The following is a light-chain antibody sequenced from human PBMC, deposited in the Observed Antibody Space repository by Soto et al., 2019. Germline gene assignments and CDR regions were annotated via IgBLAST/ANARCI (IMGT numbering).Light chain of an antibody. CDR1: QSVSSSY. J-gene: IGKJ1*01. CDR3: QQYGSSPTWT. Sequence: EIVLTQSPGTLSLSPGERATLSCRASQSVSSSYLAWYQQKTGQAPRLLIHGASSTATGIPDRLSGSGSGTDFSLTISRLEPEDFALYYCQQYGSSPTWTFGQGTKVDI. V-gene: IGKV3-20*01. CDR2: GAS.